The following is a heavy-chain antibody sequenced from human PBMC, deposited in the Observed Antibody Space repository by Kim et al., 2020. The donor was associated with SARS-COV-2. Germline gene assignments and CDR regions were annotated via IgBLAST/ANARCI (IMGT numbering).Heavy chain of an antibody. D-gene: IGHD3-9*01. CDR2: IYSGGST. J-gene: IGHJ3*02. V-gene: IGHV3-53*01. CDR3: ARELRYFDWLLSSHAFDI. Sequence: GGSLRLSCAASGFTVSSNYMSWVRQAPGKGLECVSVIYSGGSTYYADSVKGRFTISRDNSKNTLYLQMNSLRAEDTAVYYCARELRYFDWLLSSHAFDIWGQGTMVTVSS. CDR1: GFTVSSNY.